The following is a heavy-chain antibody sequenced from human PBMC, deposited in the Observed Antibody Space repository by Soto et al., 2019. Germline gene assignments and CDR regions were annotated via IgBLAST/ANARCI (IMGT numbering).Heavy chain of an antibody. Sequence: PSETLSLTCTVSGGSISSYYWTWIRQPPGKGLEWVGYVYYSGTTYYNPSLQSRVTISVDTSKNQFSLKVKSVTAADTAFFYCARAGSTWRYFFDYWGQGSLVTVSS. CDR2: VYYSGTT. D-gene: IGHD6-13*01. J-gene: IGHJ4*02. CDR1: GGSISSYY. V-gene: IGHV4-59*01. CDR3: ARAGSTWRYFFDY.